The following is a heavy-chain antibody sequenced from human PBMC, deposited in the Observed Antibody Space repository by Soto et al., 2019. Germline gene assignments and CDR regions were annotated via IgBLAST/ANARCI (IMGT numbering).Heavy chain of an antibody. V-gene: IGHV3-30*18. Sequence: QVQLVESGGGVVQPGRSLRLSCAASGFTFSSYGMHWVRQAPGKGLEWVAVISYDGSNKDYADSVKGLFTISRDNSKHALYLQMNSLRAEDTAVYYCAKLSLGEFWSGDPQFDLWGRGTLVTVSS. D-gene: IGHD3-3*01. J-gene: IGHJ2*01. CDR1: GFTFSSYG. CDR3: AKLSLGEFWSGDPQFDL. CDR2: ISYDGSNK.